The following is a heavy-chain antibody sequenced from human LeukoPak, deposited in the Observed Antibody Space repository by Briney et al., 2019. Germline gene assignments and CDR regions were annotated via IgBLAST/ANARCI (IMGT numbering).Heavy chain of an antibody. CDR3: ARVSYDYVWGSYRYTRAFDI. CDR2: INPNSGGT. D-gene: IGHD3-16*02. Sequence: ASVKVSCKASGYTFTGYYMHWVRQAPGQGLEWMGWINPNSGGTNYAQKFQGRVTMTRDTSISTASMELSRLRSDDTAVYYCARVSYDYVWGSYRYTRAFDIWGQGTMVTVSS. J-gene: IGHJ3*02. V-gene: IGHV1-2*02. CDR1: GYTFTGYY.